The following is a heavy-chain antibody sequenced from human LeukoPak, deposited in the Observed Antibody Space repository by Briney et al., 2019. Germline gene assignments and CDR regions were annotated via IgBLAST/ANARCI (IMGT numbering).Heavy chain of an antibody. Sequence: ASVKVSCTASGYTSSDYSMSWVRQAPGPGLEWMGWINPNSGGAKYAQNFQGRVTRTRDTSISTAYMELSRLRSDDTAVYYCARQTGDYFDYWGQGALVTVSS. CDR3: ARQTGDYFDY. J-gene: IGHJ4*02. D-gene: IGHD7-27*01. V-gene: IGHV1-2*02. CDR2: INPNSGGA. CDR1: GYTSSDYS.